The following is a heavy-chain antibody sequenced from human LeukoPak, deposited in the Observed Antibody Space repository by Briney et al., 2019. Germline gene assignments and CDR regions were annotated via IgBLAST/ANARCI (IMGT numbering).Heavy chain of an antibody. J-gene: IGHJ4*02. CDR1: GGSISSYY. CDR2: IYYSGST. Sequence: SETLSLTCTVSGGSISSYYWSWIRQPPGKGLEWIGYIYYSGSTNYNPSLKSRVPISVDTSKNQFSLKLSSVTAADTAVYYCARDLLNQGNHLDYWGQGTLVTVSS. D-gene: IGHD4-23*01. CDR3: ARDLLNQGNHLDY. V-gene: IGHV4-59*12.